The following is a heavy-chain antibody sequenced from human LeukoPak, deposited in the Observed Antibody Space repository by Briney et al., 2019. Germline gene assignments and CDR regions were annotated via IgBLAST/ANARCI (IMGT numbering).Heavy chain of an antibody. J-gene: IGHJ6*03. CDR1: GGTFSSYA. V-gene: IGHV1-69*05. Sequence: ASVKVSCKASGGTFSSYAISWVRQAPGQGLEWMGGIIPIFGTANYAQKFQGRVTITTDESTSTAYMELSSLRSEDTAVYYCATPGDYDSSGYYYYYMDVWGKGTTVTVPS. CDR2: IIPIFGTA. CDR3: ATPGDYDSSGYYYYYMDV. D-gene: IGHD3-22*01.